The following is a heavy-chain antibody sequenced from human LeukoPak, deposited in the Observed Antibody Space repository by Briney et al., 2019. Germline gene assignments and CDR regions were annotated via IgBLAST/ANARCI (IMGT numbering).Heavy chain of an antibody. J-gene: IGHJ5*02. D-gene: IGHD6-19*01. V-gene: IGHV4-34*01. CDR2: INHSGRT. CDR3: ARGPRIAVAGTRWFDP. Sequence: SETLSLTCAVYGGSFSGYYWSWIRQPPGRGLEWIGEINHSGRTNYNPSLKSRVTLSVDTSKNQFSLKLSSVTAADTAVYYCARGPRIAVAGTRWFDPWGQGTLVTVSS. CDR1: GGSFSGYY.